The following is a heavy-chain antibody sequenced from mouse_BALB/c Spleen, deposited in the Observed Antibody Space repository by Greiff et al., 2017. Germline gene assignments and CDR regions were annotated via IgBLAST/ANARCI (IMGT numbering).Heavy chain of an antibody. CDR2: ISSGGST. J-gene: IGHJ2*01. CDR1: GFTFSSYA. D-gene: IGHD2-4*01. V-gene: IGHV5-6-5*01. CDR3: ARERNYDYDYFDY. Sequence: DVKLVESGGGLVKPGGSLKLSCAASGFTFSSYAMSWVRQTPEKRLEWVASISSGGSTYYPDSVKGRFTISRDNARNILYLQMSSLRSEDTAMYYCARERNYDYDYFDYWGQGTTLTVSS.